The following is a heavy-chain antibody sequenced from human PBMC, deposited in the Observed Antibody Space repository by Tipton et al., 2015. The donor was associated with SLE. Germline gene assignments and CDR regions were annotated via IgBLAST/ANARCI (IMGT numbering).Heavy chain of an antibody. D-gene: IGHD1-20*01. Sequence: SLRLSCAASGFVFSTYWMHWVRQAPGKGLVWVSRINSGGSDISYAESVKGRFTISRDNAKNTLYLEMNSLRAEDTGVYFCTRGGNWNDGFSCGQGTLVTVSS. CDR1: GFVFSTYW. J-gene: IGHJ5*02. CDR2: INSGGSDI. V-gene: IGHV3-74*01. CDR3: TRGGNWNDGFS.